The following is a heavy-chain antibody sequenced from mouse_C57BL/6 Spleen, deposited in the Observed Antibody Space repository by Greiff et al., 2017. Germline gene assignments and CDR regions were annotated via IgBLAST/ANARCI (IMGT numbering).Heavy chain of an antibody. CDR3: ARPHYYGSSPTWFAY. Sequence: EVMLVESGGGLVKPGGSLKLSCAASGFTFSSYAMSWVRQTPEKRLEWVATISDGGSYTYYPDNVKGRFTISRDNAKNNLYLQMSHLKSEDTAMYYGARPHYYGSSPTWFAYWGQGTLVTVSA. J-gene: IGHJ3*01. V-gene: IGHV5-4*03. D-gene: IGHD1-1*01. CDR1: GFTFSSYA. CDR2: ISDGGSYT.